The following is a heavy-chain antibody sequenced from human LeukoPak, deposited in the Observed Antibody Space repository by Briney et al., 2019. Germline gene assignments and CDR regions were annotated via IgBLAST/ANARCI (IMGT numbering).Heavy chain of an antibody. V-gene: IGHV3-21*01. CDR1: GFTFRGYT. CDR2: ISRDSSDI. J-gene: IGHJ6*02. Sequence: PGGSLRLSCVGSGFTFRGYTMTWVRQAPGKGLEWVSSISRDSSDIYYADSMKGRLTISRDNAKNSLYLQMNSLRAEDTAVYYCARELYSSSRYYGMDVWGQGTTVTVSS. D-gene: IGHD6-13*01. CDR3: ARELYSSSRYYGMDV.